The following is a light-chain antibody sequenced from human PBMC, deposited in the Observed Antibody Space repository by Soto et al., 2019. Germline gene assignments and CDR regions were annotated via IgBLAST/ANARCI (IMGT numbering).Light chain of an antibody. CDR3: CSYAGDSTYV. CDR2: EGS. J-gene: IGLJ1*01. V-gene: IGLV2-23*01. Sequence: QSVLTQPASVSGSPGQSITISCTGTSSDVGSYNLVSWYQQHPGKAPKLMIYEGSKRPSGVSNRFSASKSGNTASLAISGLRAEDEADYYCCSYAGDSTYVFGSGTKVTVL. CDR1: SSDVGSYNL.